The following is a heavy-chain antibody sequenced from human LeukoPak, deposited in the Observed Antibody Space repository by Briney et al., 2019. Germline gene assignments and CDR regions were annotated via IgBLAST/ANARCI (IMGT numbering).Heavy chain of an antibody. D-gene: IGHD3-10*01. J-gene: IGHJ4*02. V-gene: IGHV1-2*02. CDR1: GYTFTGYY. CDR3: ARALITMFRAVIPFGY. CDR2: INPNSGGT. Sequence: ASVKVSCKSSGYTFTGYYMHWLRQAPGQGLEWMGWINPNSGGTNYAQKFQGRVTMTRDTSISTAYMELSRLRSDDTAVYYCARALITMFRAVIPFGYWGQGTLVTVSS.